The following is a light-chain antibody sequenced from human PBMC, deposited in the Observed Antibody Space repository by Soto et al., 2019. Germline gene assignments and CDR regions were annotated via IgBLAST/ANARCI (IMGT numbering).Light chain of an antibody. J-gene: IGLJ2*01. CDR3: SSYTSSTSGV. CDR1: SSDFGGFNY. CDR2: DVS. Sequence: QSALTQPASVSGSPGQSITISCTATSSDFGGFNYVSWYQQHPGKAPKLMIYDVSNRPSGVSTRFSGSKSGNTASLTISGLQAEDEADYYCSSYTSSTSGVFGGGTQLTVL. V-gene: IGLV2-14*03.